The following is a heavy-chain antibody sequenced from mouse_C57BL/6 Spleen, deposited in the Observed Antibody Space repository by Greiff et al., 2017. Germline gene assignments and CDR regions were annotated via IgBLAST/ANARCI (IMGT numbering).Heavy chain of an antibody. CDR1: GYTFTSYW. CDR3: ARSNYYYDGRYGNSRDY. CDR2: IDPSDSET. D-gene: IGHD2-4*01. V-gene: IGHV1-52*01. Sequence: VKLQQPGAELVRPGSSVKLSCKASGYTFTSYWMHWVKQRPIQGLEWIGNIDPSDSETHYNQKFKDKATLTVDKSSSTAYMQLSSLTSEDSAVYYFARSNYYYDGRYGNSRDYWGQGTSVTGSS. J-gene: IGHJ4*01.